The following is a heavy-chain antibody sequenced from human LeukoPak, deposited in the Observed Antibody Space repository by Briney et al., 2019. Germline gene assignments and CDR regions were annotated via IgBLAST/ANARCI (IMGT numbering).Heavy chain of an antibody. CDR1: GYTFTSNY. J-gene: IGHJ4*02. V-gene: IGHV1-46*01. CDR3: ARDQEAFDY. CDR2: IYPRDGST. Sequence: ASVKVSCKASGYTFTSNYIHWVRQAPGQGLEWMGTIYPRDGSTSYAQKFQGRVTVTRDTSTSTVHMELSGLRSEDTAVYYCARDQEAFDYWGQGTLVTVSS.